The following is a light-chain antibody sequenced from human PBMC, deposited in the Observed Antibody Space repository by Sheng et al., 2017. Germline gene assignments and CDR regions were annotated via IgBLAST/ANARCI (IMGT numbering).Light chain of an antibody. CDR3: QHYYNFSPDA. Sequence: DIQMTQSPASLSASVGDRVIITCRASQAISNSLAWYQAKVGKPPKLLIYGASTLPSGVPSRFSGTGSGTDFTLTITNLQPDDFATYYCQHYYNFSPDAFGQGTKLEI. CDR2: GAS. CDR1: QAISNS. J-gene: IGKJ2*01. V-gene: IGKV1-27*01.